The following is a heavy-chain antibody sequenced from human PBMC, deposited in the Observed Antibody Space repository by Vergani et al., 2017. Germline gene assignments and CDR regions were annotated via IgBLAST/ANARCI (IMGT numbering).Heavy chain of an antibody. J-gene: IGHJ5*02. CDR3: ARHSTVEWLVKLGWIDP. V-gene: IGHV4-39*01. CDR1: GASIRSRNYY. Sequence: QLQLQESGPGLVKPSATLSLTFSVSGASIRSRNYYWGWIRQPPGKGLEWIASIYYSGSNYYNPSLKSRVTISVDTSKNQFSLKLSSVTAADTAVYFCARHSTVEWLVKLGWIDPWGQGILVTVSS. CDR2: IYYSGSN. D-gene: IGHD6-19*01.